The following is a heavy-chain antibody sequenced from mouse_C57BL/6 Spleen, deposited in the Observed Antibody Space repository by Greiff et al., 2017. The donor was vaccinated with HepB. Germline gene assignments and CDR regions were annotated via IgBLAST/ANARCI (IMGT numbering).Heavy chain of an antibody. J-gene: IGHJ1*03. V-gene: IGHV1-69*01. CDR3: ARSTTVVAGDV. CDR2: IDPSDSYT. D-gene: IGHD1-1*01. CDR1: GYTFTSYW. Sequence: VQLQQPGAELVMPGASVKLSCKASGYTFTSYWMHWVKQRPGQGLEWIGEIDPSDSYTNYNQKFKGKSTLTVDKSSSTAYMQLSSLTSEDSAVYYCARSTTVVAGDVWGTGTTVTVSS.